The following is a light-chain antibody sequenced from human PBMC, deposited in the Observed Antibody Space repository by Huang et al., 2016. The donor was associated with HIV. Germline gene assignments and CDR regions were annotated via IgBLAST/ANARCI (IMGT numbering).Light chain of an antibody. CDR3: QHYNNWPLT. CDR1: HSVVNK. Sequence: EIVMTQSPAVLSMSPGERVTLTCRASHSVVNKLAWYQQKPGRAPRLVIYDTSTRSSGVPARLSGSGSGTNFSLTINSLQSEDLAVYYCQHYNNWPLTFGGGTRVEIK. J-gene: IGKJ4*01. CDR2: DTS. V-gene: IGKV3-15*01.